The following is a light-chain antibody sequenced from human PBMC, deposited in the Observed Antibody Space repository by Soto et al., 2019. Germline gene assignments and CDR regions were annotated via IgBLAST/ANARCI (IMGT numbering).Light chain of an antibody. V-gene: IGKV1-5*01. CDR2: DAS. Sequence: DIQMAQYPSPLSASVGDRVTITCLASQSISSWLAWYQQKPGKAPKLLIYDASSLESGVPSRFSGSGSGTEFTLTISSLQPDDFATYYCQQYNSYSWTFGQGTKVDIK. CDR1: QSISSW. J-gene: IGKJ1*01. CDR3: QQYNSYSWT.